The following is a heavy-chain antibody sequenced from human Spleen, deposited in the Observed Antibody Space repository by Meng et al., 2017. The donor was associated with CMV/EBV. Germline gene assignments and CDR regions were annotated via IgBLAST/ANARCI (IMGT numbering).Heavy chain of an antibody. Sequence: ASVKVSCKASGYTFTSYDINWVRQATGQGLEWMGWINPNSGGTNYAQKFQGRVTMTRDTSISTAYMELSRLRSDDTAVYYCARAARSWYPYGWFDPWGQGTLVTVSS. V-gene: IGHV1-2*02. J-gene: IGHJ5*02. CDR2: INPNSGGT. CDR3: ARAARSWYPYGWFDP. CDR1: GYTFTSYD. D-gene: IGHD6-13*01.